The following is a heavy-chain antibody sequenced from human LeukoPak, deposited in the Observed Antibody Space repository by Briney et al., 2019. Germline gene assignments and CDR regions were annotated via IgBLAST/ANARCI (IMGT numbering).Heavy chain of an antibody. CDR2: ISGSGGRT. V-gene: IGHV3-23*01. Sequence: GGSLRLSCAASGFIFSSNAMSWVRQAPGKGLEWVSGISGSGGRTNYADSVKGRFTISRDNSKKTLYLQMHSLRADDTALYYCAKGSGSYHDAFDIWGQGTVVTVSS. CDR3: AKGSGSYHDAFDI. J-gene: IGHJ3*02. D-gene: IGHD1-26*01. CDR1: GFIFSSNA.